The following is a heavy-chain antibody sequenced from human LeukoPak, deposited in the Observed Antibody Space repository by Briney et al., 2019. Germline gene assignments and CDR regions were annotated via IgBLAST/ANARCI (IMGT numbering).Heavy chain of an antibody. V-gene: IGHV4-39*07. D-gene: IGHD3-16*02. Sequence: SETLSLTCTVSGGSISSSSYYWGWIRQPPGTGLEWIGSIYYSGSTYYNPSLKSRVTISVDKSKNQFSLKLSSVTAADTAVYYCARGNYVWGSYRPWFDPWGQGTLVTVSS. J-gene: IGHJ5*02. CDR2: IYYSGST. CDR1: GGSISSSSYY. CDR3: ARGNYVWGSYRPWFDP.